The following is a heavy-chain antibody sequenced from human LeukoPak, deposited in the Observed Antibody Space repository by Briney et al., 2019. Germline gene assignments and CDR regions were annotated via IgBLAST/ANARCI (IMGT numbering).Heavy chain of an antibody. CDR1: GFTFASYA. Sequence: PGGSLRLSCAASGFTFASYALSWVRQAPGKGLEWVSAISGSGGSTYYADSVKGRFTISRDNSKNTLYLQMNSLRAEDTAVYYCAKGLRPSFDPWGQGTLVTVSS. V-gene: IGHV3-23*01. D-gene: IGHD6-19*01. CDR3: AKGLRPSFDP. CDR2: ISGSGGST. J-gene: IGHJ5*02.